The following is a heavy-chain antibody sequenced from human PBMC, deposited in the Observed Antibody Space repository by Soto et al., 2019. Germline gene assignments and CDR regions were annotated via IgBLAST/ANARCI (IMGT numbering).Heavy chain of an antibody. D-gene: IGHD5-18*01. V-gene: IGHV1-46*01. CDR1: GYTFTSYY. CDR2: INPSGGST. J-gene: IGHJ6*02. Sequence: ASVKVSCKASGYTFTSYYMHWVRQAPGQGLEWMGIINPSGGSTSYAQKFQGRVTMTRDTSTSTVYMELSSLRSEDTAVYYCARAPRGYSYGQAKYYYGMDVWGQGTTVTVSS. CDR3: ARAPRGYSYGQAKYYYGMDV.